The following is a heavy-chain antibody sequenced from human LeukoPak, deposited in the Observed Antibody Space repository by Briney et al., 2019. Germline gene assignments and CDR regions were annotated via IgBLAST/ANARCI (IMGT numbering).Heavy chain of an antibody. CDR3: ARHMGWIRDYDILTGYGPGCYYYYMDV. J-gene: IGHJ6*03. V-gene: IGHV5-51*01. CDR1: GYSFTSYW. Sequence: GESLKISCKGCGYSFTSYWIGWVRQMPGKGLEWMGIIYPGDSNTRYSPSFQGQVTISADKSTSTAYLQWSSLKASDTAMYYCARHMGWIRDYDILTGYGPGCYYYYMDVWGKGTTVTVSS. CDR2: IYPGDSNT. D-gene: IGHD3-9*01.